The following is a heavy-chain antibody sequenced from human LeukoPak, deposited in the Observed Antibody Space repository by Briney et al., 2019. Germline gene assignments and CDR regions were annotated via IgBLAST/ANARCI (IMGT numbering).Heavy chain of an antibody. CDR3: ARGTMYFDY. Sequence: PSETLSLTCTVSGGSISSYYWSWIRQPPGKGLEWIGYIYYSGSTNYNPSLKSRVTISVDTPENQFSLKLSSVTAADTAVYYCARGTMYFDYWGQGTLVTVSS. CDR2: IYYSGST. V-gene: IGHV4-59*01. D-gene: IGHD3-3*01. CDR1: GGSISSYY. J-gene: IGHJ4*02.